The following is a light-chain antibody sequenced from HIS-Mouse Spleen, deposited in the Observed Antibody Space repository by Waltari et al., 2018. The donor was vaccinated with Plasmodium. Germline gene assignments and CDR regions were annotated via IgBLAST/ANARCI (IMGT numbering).Light chain of an antibody. Sequence: IRMTQSPSSFSASTRARVTITCRASQVISIYLAWYQQKPGKAPKLLIYAASTLQSGVPSRFSGSGAGTDFTLTISCLQSEDFATYYCQQYYSYPFTFGPGTKVDIK. CDR2: AAS. V-gene: IGKV1-8*01. J-gene: IGKJ3*01. CDR1: QVISIY. CDR3: QQYYSYPFT.